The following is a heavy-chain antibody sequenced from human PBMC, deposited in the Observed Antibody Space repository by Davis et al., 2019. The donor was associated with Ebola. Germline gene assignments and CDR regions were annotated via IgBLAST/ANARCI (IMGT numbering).Heavy chain of an antibody. J-gene: IGHJ6*02. Sequence: GESLKISCAASGFAVDSRYLIWVRQAPGKGLEWVSSIYSGDNRNYADSVKGRCTISRDSSKNTLYLQISSLRAEDTATYYCARATVTPYYYYYGMDVWGQGTTVTVSS. CDR2: IYSGDNR. CDR1: GFAVDSRY. CDR3: ARATVTPYYYYYGMDV. D-gene: IGHD4-11*01. V-gene: IGHV3-53*01.